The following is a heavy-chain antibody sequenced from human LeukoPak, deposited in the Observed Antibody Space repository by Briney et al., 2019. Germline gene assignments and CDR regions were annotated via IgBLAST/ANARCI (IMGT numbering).Heavy chain of an antibody. V-gene: IGHV1-2*02. CDR3: ARSLPNYYGSGVYYMDV. CDR2: INPNSGGT. J-gene: IGHJ6*03. CDR1: GYTFTGYY. D-gene: IGHD3-10*01. Sequence: ASVKVSCKASGYTFTGYYMHWVRQAPGQGLEWMGWINPNSGGTNYAQKFQGRVTMTRNTSISTAYMELSSLRSEDTAVYYCARSLPNYYGSGVYYMDVWGKGTTVTISS.